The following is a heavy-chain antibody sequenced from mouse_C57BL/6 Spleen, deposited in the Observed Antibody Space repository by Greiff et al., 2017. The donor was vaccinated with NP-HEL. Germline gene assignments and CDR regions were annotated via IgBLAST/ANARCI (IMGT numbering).Heavy chain of an antibody. CDR3: AREIGGETAQAPFAY. V-gene: IGHV5-4*01. J-gene: IGHJ3*01. D-gene: IGHD3-2*02. CDR2: ISDGGSYT. Sequence: EVQGVESGGGLVKPGGSLKLSCAASGFTFSSYAMSWVRQTPEKRLEWVATISDGGSYTYYPDNVKGRFTISRDNAKNNLYLQMSHLKSEDTAMYYCAREIGGETAQAPFAYWGQGTLVTVSA. CDR1: GFTFSSYA.